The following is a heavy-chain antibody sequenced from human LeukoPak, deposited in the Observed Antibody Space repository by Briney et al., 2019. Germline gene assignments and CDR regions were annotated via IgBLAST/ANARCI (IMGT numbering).Heavy chain of an antibody. J-gene: IGHJ4*02. D-gene: IGHD3-22*01. V-gene: IGHV4-59*01. Sequence: PSETLSLTCTVSGGSISSYYWSWIRQPPGKGLEWFGNFYYSGSTNYNPSLKSRVTISVDTSKNQFSLKLSSVTAADTAVYYCARDRYYDSSGYYYPHYFDYWGQGTLVTVSS. CDR3: ARDRYYDSSGYYYPHYFDY. CDR2: FYYSGST. CDR1: GGSISSYY.